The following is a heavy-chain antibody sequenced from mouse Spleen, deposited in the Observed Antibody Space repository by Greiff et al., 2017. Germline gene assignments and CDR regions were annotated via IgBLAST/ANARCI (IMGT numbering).Heavy chain of an antibody. CDR3: ARGDGNYGAYAMDY. D-gene: IGHD2-1*01. V-gene: IGHV5-16*01. CDR1: GFTFSDYY. J-gene: IGHJ4*01. CDR2: INYDGSST. Sequence: EVQLVESEGGLVQPGSSMKLSCTASGFTFSDYYMAWVRQVPEKGLEWVANINYDGSSTYYLDSLKSRFIISRDNAKNILYLQMSSLKSEDTATYYCARGDGNYGAYAMDYWGQGTSVTVSS.